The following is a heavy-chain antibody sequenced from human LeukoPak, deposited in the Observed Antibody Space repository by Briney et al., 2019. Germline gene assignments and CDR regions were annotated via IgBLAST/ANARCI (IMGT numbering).Heavy chain of an antibody. V-gene: IGHV4-30-4*01. CDR3: ARPYYYDSRIDR. CDR1: GGSITSGDYY. CDR2: MYYSGNT. D-gene: IGHD3-22*01. J-gene: IGHJ5*02. Sequence: PSETLSLTCTVSGGSITSGDYYWSWIRQPPGKGLECIAYMYYSGNTYYNPSLKSRVTMSEDTSKHQFSLKLSSVAAADTAVYYCARPYYYDSRIDRWGQGTLVTVSS.